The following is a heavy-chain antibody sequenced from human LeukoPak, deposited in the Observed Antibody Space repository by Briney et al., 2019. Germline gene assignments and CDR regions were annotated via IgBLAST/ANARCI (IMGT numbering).Heavy chain of an antibody. J-gene: IGHJ3*02. D-gene: IGHD3-10*01. CDR3: ASYYGSGSRWAFDI. Sequence: ASVKVSCKVSGYTLTELSMHWVRQAPGKGLEWMGGFDPEDGETIYAQKFQGRVTMTEDTSTDTAYMELSSLRSEDTAVYYCASYYGSGSRWAFDIWGQGTMIADSS. V-gene: IGHV1-24*01. CDR1: GYTLTELS. CDR2: FDPEDGET.